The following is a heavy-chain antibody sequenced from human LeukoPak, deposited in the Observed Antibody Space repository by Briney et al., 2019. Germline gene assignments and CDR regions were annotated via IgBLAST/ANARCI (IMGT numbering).Heavy chain of an antibody. CDR3: ATSLFGVVLLNDY. Sequence: GGSLRLSCEASEFTFSNYWMSWVRQAPGKGLEWVANVKQDGSEKYYVDSVKGRFTTSRDNAKNTLFLQMSSLRPEDTAVYYCATSLFGVVLLNDYWGQGTLVTVSS. CDR1: EFTFSNYW. V-gene: IGHV3-7*03. J-gene: IGHJ4*02. D-gene: IGHD3-3*01. CDR2: VKQDGSEK.